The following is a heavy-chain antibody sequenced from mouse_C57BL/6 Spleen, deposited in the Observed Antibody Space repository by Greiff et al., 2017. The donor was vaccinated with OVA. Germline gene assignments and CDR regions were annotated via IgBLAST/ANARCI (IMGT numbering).Heavy chain of an antibody. CDR1: GFTFTDYY. J-gene: IGHJ1*03. CDR3: ASHYYGSLNWYFEV. CDR2: IRNKANGYTT. Sequence: EVKLMESGGGLVQPGGSLSLSCAASGFTFTDYYMSWVRQPPGKALEWLGFIRNKANGYTTDYSASVQGRFTISTDTSQRILYRQRNALRDEDSATNVCASHYYGSLNWYFEVWGTGTTVTVSS. V-gene: IGHV7-3*01. D-gene: IGHD1-1*01.